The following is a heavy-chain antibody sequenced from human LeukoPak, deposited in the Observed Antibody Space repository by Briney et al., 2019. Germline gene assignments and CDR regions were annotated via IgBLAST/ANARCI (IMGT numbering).Heavy chain of an antibody. CDR1: GFTFSSYS. CDR3: ARDLMVATIRSDY. J-gene: IGHJ4*02. D-gene: IGHD5-12*01. V-gene: IGHV3-21*01. CDR2: ISSSSSYI. Sequence: GGSLRLSCAASGFTFSSYSTNWVRQAPGKGLEWVSSISSSSSYIYYADSVKGRFTISRDNAKNSLYLQMNSLRAEDTAVYYCARDLMVATIRSDYWGQGTLVTVSS.